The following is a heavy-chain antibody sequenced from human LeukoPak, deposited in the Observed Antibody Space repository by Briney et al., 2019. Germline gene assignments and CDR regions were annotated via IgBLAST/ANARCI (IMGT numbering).Heavy chain of an antibody. Sequence: PGGSLRLSCAASGFTFSSYAMHWVRQAPGKGLEWVAVISYDGSNKYYADSVKGRFTISRDNSKNTLYLQMNSLRAEDTAVYYCARESVGIMITFGGVFAPFDYWGQGTLVTVSS. CDR2: ISYDGSNK. CDR3: ARESVGIMITFGGVFAPFDY. D-gene: IGHD3-16*02. J-gene: IGHJ4*02. CDR1: GFTFSSYA. V-gene: IGHV3-30-3*01.